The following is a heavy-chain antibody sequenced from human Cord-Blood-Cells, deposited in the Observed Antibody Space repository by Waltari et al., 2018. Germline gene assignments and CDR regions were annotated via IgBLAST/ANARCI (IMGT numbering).Heavy chain of an antibody. J-gene: IGHJ4*02. CDR1: GGTFSSYA. D-gene: IGHD7-27*01. V-gene: IGHV1-69*09. Sequence: QAQLVQSGAEVKKPGFSVKVSCTAPGGTFSSYAISCVQQAPGQGLEWMGRIIPILGIANYVQKFQGRVTITADKSTSTAYMELSSLRSEDTAVYYCASPNSTGDLDYWGQGTLVTVSS. CDR2: IIPILGIA. CDR3: ASPNSTGDLDY.